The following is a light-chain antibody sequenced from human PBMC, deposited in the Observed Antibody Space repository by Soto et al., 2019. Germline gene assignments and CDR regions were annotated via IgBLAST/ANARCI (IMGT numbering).Light chain of an antibody. CDR2: DAS. J-gene: IGKJ3*01. CDR1: QDVSIY. Sequence: EIVLTQSPATLSLSPGERATLSCRASQDVSIYVAWYQQKSGQAPRLLIFDASNRATGIPGRFSGSGSGTDFTLTISSLEPEDFAVYYCQQRSNWPHTFGPGTKLDFK. CDR3: QQRSNWPHT. V-gene: IGKV3-11*01.